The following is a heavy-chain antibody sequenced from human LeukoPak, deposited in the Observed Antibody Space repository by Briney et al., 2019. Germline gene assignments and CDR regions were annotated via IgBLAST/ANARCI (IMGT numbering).Heavy chain of an antibody. V-gene: IGHV4-59*01. J-gene: IGHJ4*02. Sequence: KTSETLSLTCTVSGGSIIGYYWSWIRQPPGKGLERIGYIYYSGSTNYNPSLKSRVTISVDTSKNQLSLRLNSVTAADTAVYYCARVDYTTSSPYLLPDSWGQGTLVTVSS. D-gene: IGHD6-6*01. CDR3: ARVDYTTSSPYLLPDS. CDR2: IYYSGST. CDR1: GGSIIGYY.